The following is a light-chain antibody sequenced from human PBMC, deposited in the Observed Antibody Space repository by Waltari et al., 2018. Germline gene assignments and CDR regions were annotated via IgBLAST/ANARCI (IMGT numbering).Light chain of an antibody. J-gene: IGLJ3*02. Sequence: QTVVTQEPSFSVSPGGTVTLTCGLSSGSVSSSYYPRWYQQTPGQTPRTLIYNTNPRSSGVPDRFSGSILGNKAALTITGAQADDESDYYCVLYMGRGVWVFGGGTKLTVL. V-gene: IGLV8-61*01. CDR3: VLYMGRGVWV. CDR2: NTN. CDR1: SGSVSSSYY.